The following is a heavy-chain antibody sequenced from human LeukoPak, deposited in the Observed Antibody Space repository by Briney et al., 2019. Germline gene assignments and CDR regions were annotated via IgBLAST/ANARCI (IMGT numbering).Heavy chain of an antibody. CDR2: ISGSGGST. V-gene: IGHV3-23*01. CDR1: GFTFSSYA. J-gene: IGHJ4*02. Sequence: GGSLRLSCAASGFTFSSYAMSWVRQVPGKGLEWVSAISGSGGSTYYADSVKGRFTISRDNSKNTLYLQMNSLRAEDTAVYYCAKRLDPPYYFDYWGQGTLVTVSS. D-gene: IGHD3/OR15-3a*01. CDR3: AKRLDPPYYFDY.